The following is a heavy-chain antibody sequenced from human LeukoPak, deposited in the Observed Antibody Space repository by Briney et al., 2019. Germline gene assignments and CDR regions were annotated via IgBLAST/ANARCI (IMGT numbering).Heavy chain of an antibody. CDR2: INPNSGGT. D-gene: IGHD3-10*01. V-gene: IGHV1-2*02. CDR3: ARAPSLLWFGEPYYYGMDV. CDR1: GYTFTVYY. Sequence: EASVTVSFTASGYTFTVYYMHWVRQAPGQGLEWMGWINPNSGGTNYAQKFQGRVTMTRDTSISTAYMELSRLRSDDTAVYYCARAPSLLWFGEPYYYGMDVWGQGTTVTVSS. J-gene: IGHJ6*02.